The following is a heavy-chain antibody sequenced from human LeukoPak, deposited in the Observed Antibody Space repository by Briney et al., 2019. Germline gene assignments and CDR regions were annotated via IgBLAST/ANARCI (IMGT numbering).Heavy chain of an antibody. D-gene: IGHD1-1*01. CDR2: ISGSDGTT. J-gene: IGHJ4*02. Sequence: PGGSLRLSCAASGFTFSSYAMSWVRQAPGKGLEWVSSISGSDGTTYYADSVKGRFTISRDNSKYTLSLQMNSLRAEDTAVYYCAKVDNWKYGHHDFWDQGTLVTVSS. CDR3: AKVDNWKYGHHDF. V-gene: IGHV3-23*01. CDR1: GFTFSSYA.